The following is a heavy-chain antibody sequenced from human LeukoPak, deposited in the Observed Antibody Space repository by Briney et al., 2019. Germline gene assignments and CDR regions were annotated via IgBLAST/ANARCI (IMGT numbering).Heavy chain of an antibody. CDR3: ARSNQADDY. Sequence: GGSLRLSCAASGFTFSSYWMHWVRQVPGKGLVWVARINPGGSSITYADSVKGRFTISRDNAKNTLYLQMDSLRAEDTGVYYCARSNQADDYWGQGTLVTASP. J-gene: IGHJ4*02. CDR1: GFTFSSYW. V-gene: IGHV3-74*01. CDR2: INPGGSSI.